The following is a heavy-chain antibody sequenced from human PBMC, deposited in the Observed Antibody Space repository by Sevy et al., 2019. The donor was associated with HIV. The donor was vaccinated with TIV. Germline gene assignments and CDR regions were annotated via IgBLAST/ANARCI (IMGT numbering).Heavy chain of an antibody. D-gene: IGHD2-2*01. CDR3: ARGDIVVVPAATTYGMDV. CDR1: GFTFSSYW. J-gene: IGHJ6*02. Sequence: GSLRLSCAASGFTFSSYWMHWVRQAPGKGLVWVSRVNSDGSSTSYADSVKGRFTISRDNAKNTLYLQMNSLRAEDTAVYYCARGDIVVVPAATTYGMDVWGQGTTVTVSS. CDR2: VNSDGSST. V-gene: IGHV3-74*01.